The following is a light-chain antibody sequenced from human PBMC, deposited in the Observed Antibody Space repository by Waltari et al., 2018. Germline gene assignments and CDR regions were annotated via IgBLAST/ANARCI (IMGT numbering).Light chain of an antibody. V-gene: IGKV3-11*01. Sequence: EIVLTQSPATLSLSPGERATLSCRASQSVSSYLAWYQQKLGQAPRLLIYEASDRATGIPARFSGSGAGTEFTLTISSLEPEDFAVYYCQQRSTWPLTFGGGTKVEIK. J-gene: IGKJ4*01. CDR3: QQRSTWPLT. CDR2: EAS. CDR1: QSVSSY.